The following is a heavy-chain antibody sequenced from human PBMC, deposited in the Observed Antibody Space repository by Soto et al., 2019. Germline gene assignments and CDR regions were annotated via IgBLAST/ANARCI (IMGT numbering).Heavy chain of an antibody. J-gene: IGHJ5*02. V-gene: IGHV1-24*01. CDR3: ATARATRADGWFDP. D-gene: IGHD1-26*01. Sequence: ASVKVSCKVSGYTLTELSMHWVRQAPGKGLEWMGGFDPEDGETIYAQKFQGRVTMTEDTSTDTAYMELSSLGSEDTAVYYCATARATRADGWFDPWGQGTLVTVSS. CDR1: GYTLTELS. CDR2: FDPEDGET.